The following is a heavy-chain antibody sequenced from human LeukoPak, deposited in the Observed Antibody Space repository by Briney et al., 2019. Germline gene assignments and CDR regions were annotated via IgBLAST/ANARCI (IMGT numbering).Heavy chain of an antibody. Sequence: ASVKVSCKASGYXFTDYYIHWVRQAPGQGLEWMGWINPNSGGTNYAQKFQGRVTMTRDTSISTAYMELSRLRFDDTAVYYCARISSSWYYYWGQGTLVTVSS. CDR3: ARISSSWYYY. J-gene: IGHJ4*02. V-gene: IGHV1-2*02. D-gene: IGHD6-13*01. CDR1: GYXFTDYY. CDR2: INPNSGGT.